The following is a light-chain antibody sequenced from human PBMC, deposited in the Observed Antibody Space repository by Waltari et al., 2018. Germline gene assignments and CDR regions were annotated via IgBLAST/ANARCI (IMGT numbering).Light chain of an antibody. V-gene: IGKV1-5*03. CDR2: LAY. J-gene: IGKJ1*01. CDR3: QHYGGGSPWT. Sequence: DIQMIQSPSTLSASVGDRVTITCRASETISPWLAWYQQKPGKPPQPLIYLAYHLESGVPSRFSGSGSGTEFTLIISSLQPDDSATYYCQHYGGGSPWTFGQGTRVDIK. CDR1: ETISPW.